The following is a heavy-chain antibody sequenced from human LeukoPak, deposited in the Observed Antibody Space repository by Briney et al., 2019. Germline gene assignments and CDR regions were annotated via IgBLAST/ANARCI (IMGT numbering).Heavy chain of an antibody. V-gene: IGHV3-7*01. Sequence: GGSLRLSCAASGFTFSSYWMSWVRQAPGKGLKWVANIKQDGSEKYYVDSVKGRFTISRDNAKNSLYLQMNSLRAEDTAVYYCAREGIAAAGTPSETYFDYWGQGTLVTVSS. CDR2: IKQDGSEK. CDR3: AREGIAAAGTPSETYFDY. CDR1: GFTFSSYW. D-gene: IGHD6-13*01. J-gene: IGHJ4*02.